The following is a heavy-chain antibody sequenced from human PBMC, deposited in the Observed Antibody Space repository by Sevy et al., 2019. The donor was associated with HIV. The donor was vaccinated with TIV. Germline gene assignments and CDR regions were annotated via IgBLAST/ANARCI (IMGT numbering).Heavy chain of an antibody. D-gene: IGHD3-3*01. CDR2: ISDDSRYI. CDR3: ARDFTVFGVVSGIDY. CDR1: GFTFRTYS. V-gene: IGHV3-21*04. Sequence: LGGSLRLSCAASGFTFRTYSMNWVRQAPGKGLEWLSSISDDSRYIYYSDSVKGRFTISRANAKNFLFLQMNNLRVEDTAIYYCARDFTVFGVVSGIDYWGQGNLVTVSS. J-gene: IGHJ4*02.